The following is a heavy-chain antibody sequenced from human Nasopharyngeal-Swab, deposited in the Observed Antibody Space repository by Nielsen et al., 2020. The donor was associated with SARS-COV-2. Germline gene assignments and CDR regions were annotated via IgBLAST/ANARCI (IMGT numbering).Heavy chain of an antibody. V-gene: IGHV4-39*07. D-gene: IGHD3-10*01. CDR2: IYYSGST. Sequence: SETLYLTCTVSVGSISSSSYYWGWIRQPPGKGLEWIGSIYYSGSTYYNPSLKSRVTISIDTSKNQFSLKLSSVTASDTAVYYCAKERGRGGIWNYYYYYMDVWGKGTTVTVSS. CDR3: AKERGRGGIWNYYYYYMDV. J-gene: IGHJ6*03. CDR1: VGSISSSSYY.